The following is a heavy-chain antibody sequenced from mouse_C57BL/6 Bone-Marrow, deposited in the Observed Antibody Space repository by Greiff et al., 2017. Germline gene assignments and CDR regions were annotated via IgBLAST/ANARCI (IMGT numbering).Heavy chain of an antibody. CDR1: GYTFTSYW. V-gene: IGHV1-55*01. J-gene: IGHJ3*01. Sequence: VQLQQPGAELVKPGASVKMSCKASGYTFTSYWITWVKQRPGQGLEWIGDIYPGSGSTNYNEKFKSKATLTVDTSSSRAYMQLRSLTSEDAAVYYCARDGYDVWWAYWGQGTLVTVSA. CDR2: IYPGSGST. CDR3: ARDGYDVWWAY. D-gene: IGHD2-2*01.